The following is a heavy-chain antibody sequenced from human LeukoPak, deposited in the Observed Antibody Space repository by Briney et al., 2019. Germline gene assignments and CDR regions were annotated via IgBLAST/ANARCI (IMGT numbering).Heavy chain of an antibody. CDR1: GFSLSTSGVG. CDR3: AHSGIAAAGTILYAVDI. D-gene: IGHD6-13*01. CDR2: IYWDDDM. J-gene: IGHJ3*02. Sequence: SGPTLVKSTQTLTLTCTFSGFSLSTSGVGVAWIRQPPVKALEGLALIYWDDDMRYSPSLKSRLTITMDTSKNQVVLTMTNMDPVDTATYYCAHSGIAAAGTILYAVDIWGQGTMVTVSS. V-gene: IGHV2-5*02.